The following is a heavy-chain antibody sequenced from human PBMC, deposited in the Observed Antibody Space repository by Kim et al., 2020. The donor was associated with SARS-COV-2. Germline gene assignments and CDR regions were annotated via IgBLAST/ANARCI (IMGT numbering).Heavy chain of an antibody. CDR1: GGTFSSYA. CDR3: ARPWVGYDYGDYSSYGMDV. CDR2: IILIFGTA. V-gene: IGHV1-69*13. J-gene: IGHJ6*02. D-gene: IGHD4-17*01. Sequence: SVKVSCKASGGTFSSYAISWVRQAPGQGLEWMGGIILIFGTANYAQKFQGRVTITADESTSTAYMELSSLRSEDTAVYYCARPWVGYDYGDYSSYGMDVWGQGTTVTVSS.